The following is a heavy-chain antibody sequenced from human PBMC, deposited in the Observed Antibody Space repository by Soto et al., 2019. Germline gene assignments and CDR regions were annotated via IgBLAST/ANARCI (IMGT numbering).Heavy chain of an antibody. CDR2: ISYDGSNK. Sequence: QVQLVESGGGVVQPGRSLRLSCAASGFTFSSYGRHWVRQAPGKGLGWVAVISYDGSNKYYADSVKGRFTISRDNSKNTLYLQMNSLRAEDTSVYYCAKARVYVIVGAPRVGHWFDPWGQGTLVAVAS. CDR3: AKARVYVIVGAPRVGHWFDP. CDR1: GFTFSSYG. J-gene: IGHJ5*02. V-gene: IGHV3-30*18. D-gene: IGHD1-26*01.